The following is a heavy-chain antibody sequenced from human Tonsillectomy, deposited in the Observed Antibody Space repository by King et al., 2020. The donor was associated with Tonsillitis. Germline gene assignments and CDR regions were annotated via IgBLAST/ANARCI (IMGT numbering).Heavy chain of an antibody. CDR3: VKPPYYYDSSGFLWYFDL. CDR1: GFTFSSYA. Sequence: VQLVESGGGLVQPGGSLRLSCSASGFTFSSYAMYWVRQAPGKGLEYVSAIISNGGSTYYADSVKGRFTISRDNSKNTLYLQMSSLRAEDTAVYYCVKPPYYYDSSGFLWYFDLWGRGTLVTVSS. J-gene: IGHJ2*01. V-gene: IGHV3-64D*06. CDR2: IISNGGST. D-gene: IGHD3-22*01.